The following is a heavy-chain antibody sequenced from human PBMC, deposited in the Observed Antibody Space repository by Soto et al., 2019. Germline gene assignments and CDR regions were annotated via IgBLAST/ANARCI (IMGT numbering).Heavy chain of an antibody. CDR2: INPNSGGT. CDR1: GYTFTGYY. Sequence: VKVSCKASGYTFTGYYMHWVRQAPGQGLEWMGWINPNSGGTNYAQKFQGWVTMTRDTSISTAYMELSRLRSDDTAVYYCARDSYYDSSGYSFDYWGQGPLVNASS. D-gene: IGHD3-22*01. V-gene: IGHV1-2*04. J-gene: IGHJ4*02. CDR3: ARDSYYDSSGYSFDY.